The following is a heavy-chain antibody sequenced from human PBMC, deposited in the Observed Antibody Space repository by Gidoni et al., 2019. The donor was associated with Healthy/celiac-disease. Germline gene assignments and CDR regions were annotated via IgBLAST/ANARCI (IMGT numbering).Heavy chain of an antibody. Sequence: EVQLVESGGGLVKPGGSLSLSCAASGFTFSSYSMNWVRQAPGKGLEWVSSISSSSSYIYYADAVKGRFTISRDNAKNSLYLQMNSLRAEDTAVYYCARASYGYYYGMDVWGQGTTVTVSS. V-gene: IGHV3-21*01. J-gene: IGHJ6*02. CDR3: ARASYGYYYGMDV. CDR1: GFTFSSYS. CDR2: ISSSSSYI. D-gene: IGHD3-10*01.